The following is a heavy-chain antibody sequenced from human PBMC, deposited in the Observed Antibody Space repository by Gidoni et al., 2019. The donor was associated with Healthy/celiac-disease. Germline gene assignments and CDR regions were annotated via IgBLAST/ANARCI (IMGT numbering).Heavy chain of an antibody. D-gene: IGHD5-12*01. V-gene: IGHV4-30-4*01. CDR1: GGSISSGDYY. J-gene: IGHJ5*02. CDR3: ARHIVATIPYNGFDP. CDR2: IYYSGST. Sequence: QVQLQESGPGLVKPSQTLSLTCSVSGGSISSGDYYWSWLRQPPGKGLEWIGYIYYSGSTYYNPFHKSRVTISVDTSKNQFSLKLRSVTAADTAVYYCARHIVATIPYNGFDPWGQGTLVTVSS.